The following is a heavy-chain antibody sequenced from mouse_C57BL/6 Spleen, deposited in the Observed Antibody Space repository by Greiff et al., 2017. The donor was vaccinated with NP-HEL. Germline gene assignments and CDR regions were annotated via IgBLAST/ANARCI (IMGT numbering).Heavy chain of an antibody. J-gene: IGHJ3*01. CDR3: ARPNYYGSSPFAY. Sequence: EVHLVESGGGLVQPGGSLSLSCAASGFTFTDYYMSWVRQPPGKALEWLGFIRNKANGYTTEYSASVKGRFTISRDNSQSILYLQMNALRAEDSATYYCARPNYYGSSPFAYWGQGTLVTVSA. CDR1: GFTFTDYY. V-gene: IGHV7-3*01. CDR2: IRNKANGYTT. D-gene: IGHD1-1*01.